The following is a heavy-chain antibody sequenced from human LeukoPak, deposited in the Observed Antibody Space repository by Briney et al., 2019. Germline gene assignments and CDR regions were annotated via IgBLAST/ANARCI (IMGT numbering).Heavy chain of an antibody. V-gene: IGHV3-7*01. J-gene: IGHJ4*02. D-gene: IGHD6-13*01. CDR2: VEKDGSGK. CDR1: GFTFSNYW. CDR3: AREVATGTGAYNY. Sequence: GGSLRLSCAASGFTFSNYWMAWVRQAPGKGLEWVANVEKDGSGKNHVDSVKGRFIISRDNAKNSLYLQMNSLRVEDTAVYFCAREVATGTGAYNYWGQGTLVTVSS.